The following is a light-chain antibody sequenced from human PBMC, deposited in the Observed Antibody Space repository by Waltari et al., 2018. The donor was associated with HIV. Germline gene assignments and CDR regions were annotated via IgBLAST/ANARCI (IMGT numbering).Light chain of an antibody. CDR3: SSYADRSSVL. CDR1: SSDVGGYDY. Sequence: QSALTQPPSASGSLGQSVTLSCTGTSSDVGGYDYVSWYYQHPGKAPKLLLYEVTKRPSGVPDRFSGAKSGNTASLTVSDLQAEDEGDYFCSSYADRSSVLFGGGTTLTVL. J-gene: IGLJ3*02. V-gene: IGLV2-8*01. CDR2: EVT.